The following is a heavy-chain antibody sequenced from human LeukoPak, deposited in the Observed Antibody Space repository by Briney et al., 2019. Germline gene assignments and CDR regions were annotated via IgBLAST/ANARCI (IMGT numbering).Heavy chain of an antibody. CDR1: GGSLSDYY. V-gene: IGHV4-34*01. CDR2: INHSGST. Sequence: SETLSLTCAVYGGSLSDYYWSWIRQPPGKGLEWIGEINHSGSTNYNPSLRSRVTISVDTSKNQFSLKLSSVTAADTAVYYCARGRSITGTSYYYYYYMDVWGKGTTVTVSS. J-gene: IGHJ6*03. D-gene: IGHD1-7*01. CDR3: ARGRSITGTSYYYYYYMDV.